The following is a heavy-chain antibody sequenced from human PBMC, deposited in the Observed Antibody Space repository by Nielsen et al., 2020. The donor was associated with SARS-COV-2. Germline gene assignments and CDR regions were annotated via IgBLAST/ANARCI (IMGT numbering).Heavy chain of an antibody. CDR1: GFTFSGYA. Sequence: GESLKISCAASGFTFSGYAMSWVRQAPGKGLEWVSAISGNGGSTYYADSVKGRFTISRDNSKNTLYLQMNSLRAEDTAVYYCAKSKGQPGYSNGGYFDYWGQGTLVTVSS. J-gene: IGHJ4*02. D-gene: IGHD6-19*01. CDR3: AKSKGQPGYSNGGYFDY. CDR2: ISGNGGST. V-gene: IGHV3-23*01.